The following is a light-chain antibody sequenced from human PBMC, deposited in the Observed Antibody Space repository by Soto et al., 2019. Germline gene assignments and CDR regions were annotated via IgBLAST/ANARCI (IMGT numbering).Light chain of an antibody. CDR1: QDISTY. CDR2: PAS. J-gene: IGKJ2*03. CDR3: QHLRAYPFS. V-gene: IGKV1-9*01. Sequence: DIQLTQSPSFLSASVGDRVTVSCRASQDISTYLAWFQQKPGKVPQLLVYPASTLQDGVPSRFSGLGSGTEFTLTITNLQAEDFATYYCQHLRAYPFSFGQGTKLDIK.